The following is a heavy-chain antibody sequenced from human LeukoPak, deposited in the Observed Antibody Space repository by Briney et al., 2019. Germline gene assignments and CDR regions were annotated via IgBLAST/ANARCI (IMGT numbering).Heavy chain of an antibody. CDR3: ARHDNDDDFDY. Sequence: ASVKVSCKASGYTFTRYAINWLRQAPGQGLEWMGWINMYTANPAYAQGFTERFVFSLDTSVTTAYLQISNLKTEDTAVYYCARHDNDDDFDYWGQGTLVTVSS. CDR1: GYTFTRYA. J-gene: IGHJ4*02. V-gene: IGHV7-4-1*02. D-gene: IGHD3-16*01. CDR2: INMYTANP.